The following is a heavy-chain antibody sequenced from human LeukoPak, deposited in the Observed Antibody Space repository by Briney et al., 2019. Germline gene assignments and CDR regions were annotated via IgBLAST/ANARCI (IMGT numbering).Heavy chain of an antibody. CDR3: ARYCSGGRCYSGLDL. CDR2: ITDST. Sequence: GGSLRLSCAASGFTFSSYAMTWVGQAPGKGLEGVSAITDSTYFADSVKGRCTISRYSSKNTVYLQMNSLRAEDTAVYYCARYCSGGRCYSGLDLWGQGALVTVSS. CDR1: GFTFSSYA. J-gene: IGHJ5*02. V-gene: IGHV3-23*01. D-gene: IGHD2-15*01.